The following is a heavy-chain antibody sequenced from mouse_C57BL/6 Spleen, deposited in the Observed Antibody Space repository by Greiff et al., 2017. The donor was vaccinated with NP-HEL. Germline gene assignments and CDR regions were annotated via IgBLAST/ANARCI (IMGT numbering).Heavy chain of an antibody. CDR3: GRRRLIGYAMDY. CDR1: GYTFTDYY. CDR2: IYPGNGNT. Sequence: VQVVESGAELVRPGASVKLSCKASGYTFTDYYIHWVKQRPGQGLEWIARIYPGNGNTNYNEKFKGKATLTAEKSSSTAYMQLSSLTSADSAVDYYGRRRLIGYAMDYWGQGTSVTVSS. V-gene: IGHV1-76*01. J-gene: IGHJ4*01. D-gene: IGHD3-1*01.